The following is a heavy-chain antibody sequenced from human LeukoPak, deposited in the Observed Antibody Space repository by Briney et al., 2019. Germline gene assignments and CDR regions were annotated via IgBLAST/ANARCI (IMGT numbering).Heavy chain of an antibody. CDR1: GYTFNNYF. V-gene: IGHV1-69*06. Sequence: GASVKVSCKASGYTFNNYFIYWVRLAPGQGLEWLGGIIPVFGTTTYAQKFQAKVTMTADKSTNTAYLEISGLTSDDTAVYYCARCSPGDSSNFYAVLQYWGQGTQVTVST. D-gene: IGHD3-22*01. CDR3: ARCSPGDSSNFYAVLQY. CDR2: IIPVFGTT. J-gene: IGHJ4*02.